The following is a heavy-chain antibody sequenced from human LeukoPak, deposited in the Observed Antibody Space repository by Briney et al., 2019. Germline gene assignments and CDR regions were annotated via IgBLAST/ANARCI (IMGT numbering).Heavy chain of an antibody. D-gene: IGHD2-15*01. J-gene: IGHJ4*02. V-gene: IGHV3-7*01. Sequence: GGSLRLSCAVSGFTFSSYWMGWVRQAPGKGLEWVANIRPDGSEGFYVDSLKGRFTISRDDAKNSLYLQMNSLRAEDTAVYYCARVDCSGGSCSSGFDYWGQGTLVTVSS. CDR2: IRPDGSEG. CDR1: GFTFSSYW. CDR3: ARVDCSGGSCSSGFDY.